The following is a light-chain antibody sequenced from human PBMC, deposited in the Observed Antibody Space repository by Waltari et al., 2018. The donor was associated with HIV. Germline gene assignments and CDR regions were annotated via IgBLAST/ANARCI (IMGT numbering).Light chain of an antibody. J-gene: IGLJ2*01. CDR3: QVWHNISVI. CDR1: KIGNKS. Sequence: SYELTQPLSVSVALGQTARISCGGDKIGNKSVHWYQYRPGQAPILVMYKSDVRLSGIPERFSGSNTGNTATLSITKVQAGDEADYSCQVWHNISVIFGGGTKLTVL. CDR2: KSD. V-gene: IGLV3-9*01.